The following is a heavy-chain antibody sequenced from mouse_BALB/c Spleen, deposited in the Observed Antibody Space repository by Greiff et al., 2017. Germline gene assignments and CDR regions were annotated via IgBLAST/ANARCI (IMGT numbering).Heavy chain of an antibody. D-gene: IGHD1-2*01. CDR2: IYPSDSYT. CDR3: VLRLGFAY. V-gene: IGHV1-69*02. J-gene: IGHJ3*01. CDR1: GYTFTSYW. Sequence: VQLQQSGAELVRPGASVKLSCKASGYTFTSYWINWVKQRPGQGLEWIGNIYPSDSYTNYNQKFKDKATLTVDKSSSTAYMQLSSPTSEDSAVYYCVLRLGFAYWGQGTLVTVSA.